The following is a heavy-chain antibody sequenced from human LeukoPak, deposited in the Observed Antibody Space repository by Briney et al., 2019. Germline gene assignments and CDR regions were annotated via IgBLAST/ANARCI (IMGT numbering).Heavy chain of an antibody. J-gene: IGHJ4*02. Sequence: ETLSLTCTVSGGSISSSSYYWGWIRQPPGKGLEWVSAISGSGGSTYYADSVKGRFTISRDNSKSTVYLQMNSLRAEDTAIYYCAKVPYSSGWYYFDYWGQGTPVTVSS. D-gene: IGHD6-19*01. CDR1: GGSISSSSYY. CDR3: AKVPYSSGWYYFDY. CDR2: ISGSGGST. V-gene: IGHV3-23*01.